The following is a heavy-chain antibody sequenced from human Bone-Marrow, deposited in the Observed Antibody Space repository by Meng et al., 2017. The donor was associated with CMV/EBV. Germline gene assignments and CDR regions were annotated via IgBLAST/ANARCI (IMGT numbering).Heavy chain of an antibody. CDR1: GYTFTGYY. J-gene: IGHJ4*02. CDR3: ARSDFPRLLTGYRNLVY. CDR2: INPNSGGP. D-gene: IGHD3-9*01. V-gene: IGHV1-2*02. Sequence: ASVKVSCKASGYTFTGYYMHWVRQAPGQGLEWMGWINPNSGGPNCAQKFQGRVTMTRDTSISTAYMALSRLRSDDTAVYYRARSDFPRLLTGYRNLVYWGQGTLVTVSS.